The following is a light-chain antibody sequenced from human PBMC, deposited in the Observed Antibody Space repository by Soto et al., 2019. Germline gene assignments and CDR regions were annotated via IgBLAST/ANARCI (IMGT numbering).Light chain of an antibody. Sequence: DIVMTQSPDSLAVSLGERATINCKSSQSVLYTPNNKNYLTWYQQRPGQPPKMLIYWASTREYGVPDRFSGSGSGTDFTLNISNLHAEDVAVYYCQQYFDTPTFGQGTRLEIK. V-gene: IGKV4-1*01. CDR2: WAS. CDR1: QSVLYTPNNKNY. J-gene: IGKJ5*01. CDR3: QQYFDTPT.